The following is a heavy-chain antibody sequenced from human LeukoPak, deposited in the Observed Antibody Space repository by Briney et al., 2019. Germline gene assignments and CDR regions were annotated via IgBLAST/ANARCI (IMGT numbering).Heavy chain of an antibody. J-gene: IGHJ4*02. V-gene: IGHV3-7*01. CDR2: IKQDGSQK. CDR3: ARGVPYASWSGPHYSDY. D-gene: IGHD3-3*01. CDR1: GFTFSSYW. Sequence: GGSLRLSCAASGFTFSSYWMSWVRQAPGKGLEWVANIKQDGSQKYYVDSVKGRFSISRDNAKNSLYLQVNSLRAEDTAVYYCARGVPYASWSGPHYSDYWGQGTLVTVSS.